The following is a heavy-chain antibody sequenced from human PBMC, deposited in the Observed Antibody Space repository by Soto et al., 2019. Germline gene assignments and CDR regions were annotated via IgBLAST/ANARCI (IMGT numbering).Heavy chain of an antibody. CDR1: GFTFSSYS. V-gene: IGHV3-21*01. CDR3: ARDRNTAMVDY. Sequence: GGSLRLSCAASGFTFSSYSMNWVRQAPGKGLEWVSSISSSSSYIYYADSVKGRFTISRDNAKNSLYLQMNSLRAEDTAVYYCARDRNTAMVDYWGQGTLVTVSS. D-gene: IGHD5-18*01. J-gene: IGHJ4*02. CDR2: ISSSSSYI.